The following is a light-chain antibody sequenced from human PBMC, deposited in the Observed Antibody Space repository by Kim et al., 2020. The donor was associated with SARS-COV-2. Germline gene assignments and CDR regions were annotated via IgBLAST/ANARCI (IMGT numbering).Light chain of an antibody. CDR3: SSYTISTTWV. CDR2: DVD. CDR1: SSDVGGYDY. Sequence: QSVLTQPASVSGSPGQSITISCTGTSSDVGGYDYVSWYQQHPGKAPKVMIYDVDKRPSGVSNRFSGSKSGNTASLTISGLPAEDEADYFCSSYTISTTWVFGGGTQLTVL. V-gene: IGLV2-14*01. J-gene: IGLJ3*02.